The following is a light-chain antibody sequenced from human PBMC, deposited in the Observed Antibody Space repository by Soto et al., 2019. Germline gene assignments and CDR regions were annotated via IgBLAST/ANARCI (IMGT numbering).Light chain of an antibody. V-gene: IGLV1-40*01. CDR2: ENN. CDR1: SSNIGAGYE. Sequence: QSVLTQPPSLSEAPGQSVTISCTGSSSNIGAGYEAHWYQQVPGTAPKLLIYENNNRPSGVPDRFSGSKSGTSASLAITGLQAEDEAEYYCQSYDSSLSGYVFGTGTKLTVL. J-gene: IGLJ1*01. CDR3: QSYDSSLSGYV.